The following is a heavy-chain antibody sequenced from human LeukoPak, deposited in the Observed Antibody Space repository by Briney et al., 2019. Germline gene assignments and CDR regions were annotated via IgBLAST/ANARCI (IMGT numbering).Heavy chain of an antibody. CDR3: ARQTVAGTFFGY. CDR1: GFTFSSYE. CDR2: ISSSGSTI. Sequence: GGSLRLSCAASGFTFSSYEMSWVRQAPGKGLEWVSYISSSGSTIYYADSVKGRFTISRDNAENSLYLQMNSLRAEDTAVYYCARQTVAGTFFGYWGQGTLVTVSS. D-gene: IGHD6-19*01. V-gene: IGHV3-48*03. J-gene: IGHJ4*02.